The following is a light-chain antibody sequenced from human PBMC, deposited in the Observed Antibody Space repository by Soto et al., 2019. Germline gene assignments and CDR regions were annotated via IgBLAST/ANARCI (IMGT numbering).Light chain of an antibody. CDR1: QSVSNN. V-gene: IGKV3-15*01. J-gene: IGKJ5*01. Sequence: DIVLTQSPGTLSASPGERATLSCRASQSVSNNYLAWYQQKPGQAPRLLIYDASARPTGIPARFSGSGSGTEFTLSISSLQSEDFAVYYCQQYNSWSPITFGQGTRLEIK. CDR3: QQYNSWSPIT. CDR2: DAS.